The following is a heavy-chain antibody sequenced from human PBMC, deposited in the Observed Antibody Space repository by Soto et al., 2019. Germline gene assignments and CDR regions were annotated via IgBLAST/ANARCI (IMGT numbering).Heavy chain of an antibody. CDR1: GFTFSSYE. V-gene: IGHV3-48*03. J-gene: IGHJ4*02. CDR2: ISSSGSNI. CDR3: SCWVGYQLRYAKIPRDF. Sequence: GGSLRLSCAASGFTFSSYEMNWVRQAPGKGLEWVSYISSSGSNISYADSVKGRFTISRDNAKNSLYLQMNSLRAEDTAVYDCSCWVGYQLRYAKIPRDFWGQGTLVTVSS. D-gene: IGHD2-2*01.